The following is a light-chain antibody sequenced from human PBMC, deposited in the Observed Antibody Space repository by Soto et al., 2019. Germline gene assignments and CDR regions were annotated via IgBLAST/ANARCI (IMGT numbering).Light chain of an antibody. CDR1: STDVGGYNY. CDR2: DVS. J-gene: IGLJ1*01. V-gene: IGLV2-11*01. CDR3: CSYAGRRV. Sequence: QSALTQPRSVSGSPGQSVTISCTGTSTDVGGYNYVSWYQQHPGKAPKLMIYDVSERPSGVPDRFSGSKSGNTASLTISGLQAEDEADYYCCSYAGRRVFGTGTKLTVL.